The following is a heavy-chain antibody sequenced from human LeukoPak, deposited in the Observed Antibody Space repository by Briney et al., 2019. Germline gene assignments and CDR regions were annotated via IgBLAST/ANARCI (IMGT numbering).Heavy chain of an antibody. V-gene: IGHV5-51*01. CDR3: ARGAGGTGSGNYYVY. CDR1: GYSFTNYW. CDR2: IYPGDSDT. J-gene: IGHJ4*02. D-gene: IGHD3-10*01. Sequence: GESLKISCKGSGYSFTNYWIAWVRQMPGKGLEWMGIIYPGDSDTRYSPSFQGQVTISADKSISTAYLQWSSLKASDTAIYYCARGAGGTGSGNYYVYWGQGTLVTVSS.